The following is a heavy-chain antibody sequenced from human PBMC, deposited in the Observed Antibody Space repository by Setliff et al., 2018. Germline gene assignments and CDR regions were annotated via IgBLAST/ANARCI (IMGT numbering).Heavy chain of an antibody. D-gene: IGHD3-22*01. CDR1: GGSFSTYY. CDR3: ARGFGYYYDSSGYYFHYGMDV. J-gene: IGHJ6*02. Sequence: PSETLSLTCAVYGGSFSTYYWIWIRQPPGKGLEWIGEINHSGSTNYNPSLKSRVTISVDTSKNQFSLKLSSVTAADTAVYYCARGFGYYYDSSGYYFHYGMDVWGQGTTVTVSS. CDR2: INHSGST. V-gene: IGHV4-34*01.